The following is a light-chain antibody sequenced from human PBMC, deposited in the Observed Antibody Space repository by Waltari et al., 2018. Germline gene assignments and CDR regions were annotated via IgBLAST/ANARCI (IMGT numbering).Light chain of an antibody. Sequence: DIQMTQSPSSLSASVGDRVTITCRASQSISSYLNWYQQKPGKAPKLLIYAASSLQSGVPNRHSGSGSGTDFTLTISSLQPEDFATYYCQQSYSTPFTFGPGTKVDIK. J-gene: IGKJ3*01. V-gene: IGKV1-39*01. CDR3: QQSYSTPFT. CDR2: AAS. CDR1: QSISSY.